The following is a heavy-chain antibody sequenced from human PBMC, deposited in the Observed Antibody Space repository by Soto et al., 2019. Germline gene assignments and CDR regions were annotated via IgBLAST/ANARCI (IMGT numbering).Heavy chain of an antibody. CDR2: INTDGSTT. J-gene: IGHJ4*02. CDR3: AKGRWLQFPLDY. CDR1: GFNLSSYW. Sequence: SGGSLRLSCAASGFNLSSYWMHWVRQGPGKGLMWVSRINTDGSTTSYADSVKGRFTISRDNAKNTLYLQMNSLRAEDTAVYYCAKGRWLQFPLDYWGQGTLVTVSS. D-gene: IGHD5-12*01. V-gene: IGHV3-74*01.